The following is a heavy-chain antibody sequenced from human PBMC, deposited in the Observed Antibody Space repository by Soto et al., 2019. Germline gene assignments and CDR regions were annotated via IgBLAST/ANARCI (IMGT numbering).Heavy chain of an antibody. CDR3: ARGKYYYGSGSYLDY. CDR1: GGSFSGYY. J-gene: IGHJ4*02. D-gene: IGHD3-10*01. CDR2: INHSGST. V-gene: IGHV4-34*01. Sequence: SETLSLSCAVYGGSFSGYYWSWIRQPQGKGLEWIGEINHSGSTNYNPSLKSRVTISVDTSKNQFSLKLSSVTAADTAVYYCARGKYYYGSGSYLDYWGQGTLVTVSS.